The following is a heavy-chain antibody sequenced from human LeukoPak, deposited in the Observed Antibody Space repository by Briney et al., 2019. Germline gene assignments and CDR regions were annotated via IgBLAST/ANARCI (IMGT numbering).Heavy chain of an antibody. Sequence: PSETLSLTCTVSGGPISSSSYYWSWIRQHPGKGLEWIGYIYYSGSTYYNPSLKSRVTISVDTSKNQFSLKLSSVTAADTAVYYCARDPLAYCGGDCYSPAYYFDYWGQGTLVTVSS. V-gene: IGHV4-31*03. D-gene: IGHD2-21*02. J-gene: IGHJ4*02. CDR1: GGPISSSSYY. CDR3: ARDPLAYCGGDCYSPAYYFDY. CDR2: IYYSGST.